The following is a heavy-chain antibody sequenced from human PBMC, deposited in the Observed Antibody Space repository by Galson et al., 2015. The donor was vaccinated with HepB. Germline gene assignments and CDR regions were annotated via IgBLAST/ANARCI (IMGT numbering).Heavy chain of an antibody. V-gene: IGHV5-51*01. Sequence: YWIGWVRQMPGKGLEWMGIIYPADSHTIYSPSFQGQVTISADKSISTAYLQWASLRASDTAMYYCARRISITSRQTDCWGQGTLVIVSS. CDR1: YW. J-gene: IGHJ4*02. D-gene: IGHD2/OR15-2a*01. CDR3: ARRISITSRQTDC. CDR2: IYPADSHT.